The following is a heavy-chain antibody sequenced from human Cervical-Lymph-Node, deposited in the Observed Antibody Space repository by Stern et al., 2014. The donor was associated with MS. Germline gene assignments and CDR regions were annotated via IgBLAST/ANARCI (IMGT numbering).Heavy chain of an antibody. CDR2: INPNSGDT. V-gene: IGHV1-2*02. Sequence: MQLVESGAEVKMPGASVKVSCKASGYTFTAYYMHWVRQAPGQGLEWMGWINPNSGDTNYAQKFQGRVTMTSDTSINTAYMELSRLGSDDTAIYYCARTREIYRNKNTAFDYWGQGTLVTVSS. CDR3: ARTREIYRNKNTAFDY. J-gene: IGHJ4*02. CDR1: GYTFTAYY. D-gene: IGHD1-14*01.